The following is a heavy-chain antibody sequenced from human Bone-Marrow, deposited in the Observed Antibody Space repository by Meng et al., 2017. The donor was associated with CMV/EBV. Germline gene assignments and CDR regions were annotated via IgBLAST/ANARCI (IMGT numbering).Heavy chain of an antibody. CDR3: ATILEGLGWFDP. J-gene: IGHJ5*02. D-gene: IGHD3-3*01. CDR2: INSGSAYK. V-gene: IGHV3-21*01. Sequence: GESLKISCAASKFSFSSYSMNWVRQAPGKGLEWVSSINSGSAYKYYADSVRGRFTVSRDNAKNSLYLQMNSLRAEDTAVYYCATILEGLGWFDPWGQGTLVTVSS. CDR1: KFSFSSYS.